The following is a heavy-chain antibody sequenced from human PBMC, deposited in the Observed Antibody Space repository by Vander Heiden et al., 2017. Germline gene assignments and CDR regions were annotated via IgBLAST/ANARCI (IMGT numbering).Heavy chain of an antibody. CDR3: AISDTAQTPTFDF. Sequence: EVRLFESGGGLAQPGGSLRLACTAHRATFSIYAMNWGRQAPGKGLEWVSTISSSSGATTYYADSVKGRFTISRDNSKNTLYLQMNSLRVEDAAIYYCAISDTAQTPTFDFWGHGTQLNVSS. D-gene: IGHD1-26*01. CDR1: RATFSIYA. J-gene: IGHJ4*01. CDR2: ISSSSGATT. V-gene: IGHV3-23*01.